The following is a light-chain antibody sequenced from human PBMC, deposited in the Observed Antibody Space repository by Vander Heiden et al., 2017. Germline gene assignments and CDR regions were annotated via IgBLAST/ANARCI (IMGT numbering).Light chain of an antibody. CDR2: EVS. CDR1: SIDVGSYNL. J-gene: IGLJ1*01. CDR3: CSNAGSSIYV. Sequence: SALTPPASVSGSPGQSIPILCTGTSIDVGSYNLVSWYQQHPGKPPNLMIYEVSKRSSGVAHRFSGSKAGNTASLTISGLQAEDEADYYCCSNAGSSIYVFGTGTKVTVL. V-gene: IGLV2-23*02.